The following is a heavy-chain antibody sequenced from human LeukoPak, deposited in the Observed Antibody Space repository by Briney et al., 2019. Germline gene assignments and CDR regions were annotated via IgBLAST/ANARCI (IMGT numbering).Heavy chain of an antibody. J-gene: IGHJ4*02. V-gene: IGHV1-2*04. CDR2: INPNSGGT. CDR3: ARAMSSYSSGWYFDY. Sequence: ASVKVSCKASGYTFTGYYMHWVRQAPGQGREWMGWINPNSGGTNYAQKFQGWVTMTRDTSISTAYMELSRLRSDDTAVYYCARAMSSYSSGWYFDYWGQGTLVTVSS. CDR1: GYTFTGYY. D-gene: IGHD6-19*01.